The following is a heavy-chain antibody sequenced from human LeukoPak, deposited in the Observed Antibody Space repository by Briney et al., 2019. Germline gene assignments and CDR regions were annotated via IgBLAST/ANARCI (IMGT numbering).Heavy chain of an antibody. D-gene: IGHD6-19*01. J-gene: IGHJ4*02. CDR3: AKDHLYSSGWYLVSYFDY. Sequence: GGSLRLSCAASGFTFSSYAMSWVRQAPGKGLEWVSAISGSGGSTYYADSVKGRFTTSRDNSKNTLYLQMNSLRAEDTAVYYCAKDHLYSSGWYLVSYFDYWGQGTLVTVSS. CDR1: GFTFSSYA. V-gene: IGHV3-23*01. CDR2: ISGSGGST.